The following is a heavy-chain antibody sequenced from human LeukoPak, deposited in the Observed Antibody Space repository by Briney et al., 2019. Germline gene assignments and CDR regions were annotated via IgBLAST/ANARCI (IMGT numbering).Heavy chain of an antibody. J-gene: IGHJ4*02. D-gene: IGHD6-6*01. CDR2: IYPGDSDT. V-gene: IGHV5-51*01. CDR3: ARHIATRGIDY. Sequence: GESLKISCKGSGYSFNTYWLGWVRQMPGKGLEWMGIIYPGDSDTRYSPSFQGQVTISADKSISTAYLQWSSLQASDTAMYYCARHIATRGIDYWGQGTLVTVSS. CDR1: GYSFNTYW.